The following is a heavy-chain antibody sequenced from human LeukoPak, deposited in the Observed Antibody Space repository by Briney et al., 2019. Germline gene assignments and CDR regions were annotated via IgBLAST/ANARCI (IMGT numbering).Heavy chain of an antibody. V-gene: IGHV4-59*01. CDR1: GGSISRYY. CDR3: ARARRDGYNLGDLFDY. J-gene: IGHJ4*02. D-gene: IGHD5-24*01. CDR2: IYYSGST. Sequence: PSETLSLTCTVSGGSISRYYWRWVRQAPGKGLEGIGYIYYSGSTNYNPSLTSRVTISVDTSKNQFSLKLSSVTAADTAVYYCARARRDGYNLGDLFDYWGQGTLVTVSS.